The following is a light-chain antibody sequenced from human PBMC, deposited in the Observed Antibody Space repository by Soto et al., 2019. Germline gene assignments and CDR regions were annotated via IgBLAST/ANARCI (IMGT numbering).Light chain of an antibody. CDR1: QTVSSSY. V-gene: IGKV3-20*01. J-gene: IGKJ1*01. CDR2: GAS. Sequence: EIVLTQSPGTLSLSPGERATLSCRASQTVSSSYLAWYQQKPGQAPRLLISGASNRATGIPDRFGGSGSGADFTLTISRLEPEDFAVYYCQQYGSSPRTFGQGTKVEI. CDR3: QQYGSSPRT.